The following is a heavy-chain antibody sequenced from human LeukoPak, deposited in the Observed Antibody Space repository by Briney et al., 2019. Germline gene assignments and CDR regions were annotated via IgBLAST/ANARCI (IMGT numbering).Heavy chain of an antibody. V-gene: IGHV4-59*01. CDR1: GGSISSYY. D-gene: IGHD3-16*01. J-gene: IGHJ6*03. Sequence: SETLSLTCTVSGGSISSYYWSWIRQPPGKGLEWIGYIYYSGSTNYNPSLKSRVTISVDTSKNQFSLKLSSVTAADTAVYYCARASYGLYYYYYYKDVWGKGTTVTVSS. CDR3: ARASYGLYYYYYYKDV. CDR2: IYYSGST.